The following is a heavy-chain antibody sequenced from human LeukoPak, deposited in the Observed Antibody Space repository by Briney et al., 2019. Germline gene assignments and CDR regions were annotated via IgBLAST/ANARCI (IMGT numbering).Heavy chain of an antibody. CDR2: ISDSGGRT. J-gene: IGHJ5*02. CDR1: GFTFSTYA. V-gene: IGHV3-23*01. Sequence: GGSLRLSCAASGFTFSTYAMDWVRQAPGKGLEWVSVISDSGGRTYYADSVKGRFTISRDNSKNTLFLQMNSLRAEDTAVYYCAREKGVPAAIPTGRFDPWGQGTLVTVSS. D-gene: IGHD2-2*02. CDR3: AREKGVPAAIPTGRFDP.